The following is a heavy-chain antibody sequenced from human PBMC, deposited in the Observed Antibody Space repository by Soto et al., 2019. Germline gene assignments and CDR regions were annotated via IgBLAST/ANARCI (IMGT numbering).Heavy chain of an antibody. V-gene: IGHV1-2*02. J-gene: IGHJ3*02. CDR3: ARGVGYCSGGSCYSGKRNDAFDI. CDR1: GYPFTGYY. Sequence: ASVKVSCKASGYPFTGYYMHWVRQAPGQGLEWMGWINPNSGGTNYAQKFQGRVTMTRDTSISTAYMELSRLRSDDTAVYYCARGVGYCSGGSCYSGKRNDAFDIWGQGTMVTVSS. CDR2: INPNSGGT. D-gene: IGHD2-15*01.